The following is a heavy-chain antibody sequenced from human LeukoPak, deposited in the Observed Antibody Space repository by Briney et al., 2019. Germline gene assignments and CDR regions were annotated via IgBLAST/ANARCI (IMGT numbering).Heavy chain of an antibody. Sequence: PGGSLRLSCAASGFTFSSYSMNWVRQAPGKGLEWVSSISSSSSYIYYADSVMGRFTISRDNAKNSLYLQMNSLRAEDTAVYYCARGTQYSSSFDYWGQGTLVTVSS. CDR3: ARGTQYSSSFDY. CDR1: GFTFSSYS. V-gene: IGHV3-21*01. D-gene: IGHD6-13*01. CDR2: ISSSSSYI. J-gene: IGHJ4*02.